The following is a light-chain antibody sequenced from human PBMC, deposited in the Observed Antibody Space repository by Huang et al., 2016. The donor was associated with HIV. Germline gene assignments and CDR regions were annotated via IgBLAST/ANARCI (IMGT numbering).Light chain of an antibody. CDR3: QQRSNWPPA. CDR2: DAY. J-gene: IGKJ5*01. V-gene: IGKV3-11*01. CDR1: QSVSSS. Sequence: DIVLTQSPATLSLSPGERATLSCRASQSVSSSLAWYQQKPGQAPRVLIYDAYHRATGIPARVSGSGSGTDFTLTISSREPEDFAVYYCQQRSNWPPAFGQGTRLEIK.